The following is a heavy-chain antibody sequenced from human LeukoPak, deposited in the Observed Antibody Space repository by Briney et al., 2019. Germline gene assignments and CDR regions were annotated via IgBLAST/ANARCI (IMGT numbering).Heavy chain of an antibody. CDR1: GYSISSGYY. CDR2: IYHSGST. J-gene: IGHJ4*02. Sequence: SETLSLTCTVSGYSISSGYYWGWIRQPPGKGLEWIGSIYHSGSTYYNPSLKSRVTISVDTSKNQFSLKLSSVTAADTAVYYCARIDYGGNFPPYFDYWGQGTLVTVSS. D-gene: IGHD4-23*01. CDR3: ARIDYGGNFPPYFDY. V-gene: IGHV4-38-2*02.